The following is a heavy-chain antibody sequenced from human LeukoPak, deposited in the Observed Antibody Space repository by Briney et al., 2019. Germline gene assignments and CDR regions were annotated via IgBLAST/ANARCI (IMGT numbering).Heavy chain of an antibody. V-gene: IGHV3-23*01. CDR3: AKALYCSGGSCHFDY. Sequence: GGSLRLSCAASGFTFSSYAMSWVRQAQGKGLEWVSAISGSGGSTYYADSVKGRFTISRDNSKNTLYLQMNSLRAEDTAVYYCAKALYCSGGSCHFDYWGQGTLVTVSS. CDR2: ISGSGGST. D-gene: IGHD2-15*01. J-gene: IGHJ4*02. CDR1: GFTFSSYA.